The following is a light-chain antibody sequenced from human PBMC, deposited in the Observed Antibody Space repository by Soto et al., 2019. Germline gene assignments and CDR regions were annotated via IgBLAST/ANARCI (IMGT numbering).Light chain of an antibody. Sequence: LTQSPDAVSLYTGERATLCCRASQTVSSNYLAWCQQRPGQAPRLLIYGASTRAAGIPDRFSGSGSGTDFTLTITRLEPEDSAVYFCLQYGSSPHTFGQRRRLAVK. J-gene: IGKJ5*01. CDR2: GAS. CDR1: QTVSSNY. V-gene: IGKV3-20*01. CDR3: LQYGSSPHT.